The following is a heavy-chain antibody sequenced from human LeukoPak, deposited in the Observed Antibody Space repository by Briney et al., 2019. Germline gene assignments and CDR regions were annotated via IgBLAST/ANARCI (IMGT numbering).Heavy chain of an antibody. CDR1: GYTFTDYG. Sequence: ASVKVSCKASGYTFTDYGMHWVRQAHGQRLEWMAWINAGNGNAKYSQKFQGRVTITRDTSASTAYMELSSLRSEDTAVYYCARVPLHDRNDYYYPHWGQGTVVTVSS. J-gene: IGHJ1*01. D-gene: IGHD3-22*01. V-gene: IGHV1-3*01. CDR2: INAGNGNA. CDR3: ARVPLHDRNDYYYPH.